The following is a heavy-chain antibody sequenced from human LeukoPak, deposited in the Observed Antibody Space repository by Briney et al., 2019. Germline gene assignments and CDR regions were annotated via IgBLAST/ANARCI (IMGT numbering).Heavy chain of an antibody. CDR3: AKSPSPYLYYYYMDV. D-gene: IGHD2/OR15-2a*01. V-gene: IGHV3-23*01. CDR2: ISGSGGST. CDR1: GFTFSSYA. J-gene: IGHJ6*03. Sequence: GGSLRLSCAASGFTFSSYAMSWVRQAPGKGLEWVSAISGSGGSTYYADSVKGRFTISRDNSKNTLYLQMNSLRAEDTAVYYCAKSPSPYLYYYYMDVWGKGTTVTVSS.